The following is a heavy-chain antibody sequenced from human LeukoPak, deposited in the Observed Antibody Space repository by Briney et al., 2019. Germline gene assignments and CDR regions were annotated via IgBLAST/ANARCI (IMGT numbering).Heavy chain of an antibody. V-gene: IGHV3-43*01. Sequence: GGSLRLSCAASGFTFDDYTMHWVRQAPGKGLEWVSLISLDGGSTYYADSVKGRFTISRDNSKNSLYLQMNSLRTEDTALYYCAKDKGGQWLVPDYYMDVWGKGTTVTVSS. D-gene: IGHD6-19*01. J-gene: IGHJ6*03. CDR3: AKDKGGQWLVPDYYMDV. CDR1: GFTFDDYT. CDR2: ISLDGGST.